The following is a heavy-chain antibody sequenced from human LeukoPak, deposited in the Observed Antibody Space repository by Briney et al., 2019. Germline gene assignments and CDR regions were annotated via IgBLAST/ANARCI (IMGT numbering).Heavy chain of an antibody. J-gene: IGHJ3*02. CDR2: IIPIFGTT. V-gene: IGHV1-69*13. Sequence: SVKVSCKASGGSFSNYIVTWLRLAPGQGLEWMGGIIPIFGTTNYAQKFQGRVTITADESTNTAYMELSSPRSEDTAVYYCARPTTYYYDSSAYHVDGFDIWGQGTMVTVSS. CDR1: GGSFSNYI. CDR3: ARPTTYYYDSSAYHVDGFDI. D-gene: IGHD3-22*01.